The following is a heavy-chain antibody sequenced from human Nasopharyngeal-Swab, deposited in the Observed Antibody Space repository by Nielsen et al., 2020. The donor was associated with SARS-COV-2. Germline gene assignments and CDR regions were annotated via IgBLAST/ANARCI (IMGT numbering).Heavy chain of an antibody. V-gene: IGHV1-8*01. Sequence: ASVKVSCKASGYTFTSYDINWVRQATGQGVEWMGWMNPNSGNTGYAQKFQGRVTMTRNTSISTAYMELSSLRSEDTAVYYCARGFIVATIFHYYYYMDVWGKGTTVTVSS. CDR2: MNPNSGNT. J-gene: IGHJ6*03. D-gene: IGHD5-12*01. CDR3: ARGFIVATIFHYYYYMDV. CDR1: GYTFTSYD.